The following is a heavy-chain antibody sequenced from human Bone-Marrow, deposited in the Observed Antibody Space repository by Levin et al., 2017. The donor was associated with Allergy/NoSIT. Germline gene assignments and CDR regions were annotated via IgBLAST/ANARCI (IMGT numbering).Heavy chain of an antibody. CDR2: IYPSDSDS. CDR1: GNSFTSHW. D-gene: IGHD3-10*01. V-gene: IGHV5-51*01. Sequence: GESLKISCEVSGNSFTSHWIGWVRQVPGQGLEWLGCIYPSDSDSRYSLSFKGQVTMSADKSINTAYLQWTSLKSSDTAVYYCARQRDSSYGPRGGSHVSPFGVWGQGRMVAVSS. CDR3: ARQRDSSYGPRGGSHVSPFGV. J-gene: IGHJ3*01.